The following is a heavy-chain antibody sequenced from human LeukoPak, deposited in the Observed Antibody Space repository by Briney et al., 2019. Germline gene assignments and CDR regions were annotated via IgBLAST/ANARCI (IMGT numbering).Heavy chain of an antibody. V-gene: IGHV1-8*01. CDR2: MNPNNGNT. Sequence: GASVKASCKASGFTFTRYDINWVRQASGQGLEWMGWMNPNNGNTGYAQKFQGRVTMTRDTYTSTAYMELRGLRPEDTAVYYCVRDAEGAGISVNFWFDPWGQGTLVTVSS. CDR1: GFTFTRYD. D-gene: IGHD1-14*01. J-gene: IGHJ5*02. CDR3: VRDAEGAGISVNFWFDP.